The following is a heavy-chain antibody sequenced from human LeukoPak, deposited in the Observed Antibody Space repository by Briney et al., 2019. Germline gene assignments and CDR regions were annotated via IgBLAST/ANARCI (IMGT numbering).Heavy chain of an antibody. V-gene: IGHV3-48*03. CDR3: ARHLSGVTGYTYGRGIDY. Sequence: GGSLRLSGAASGFTFSSYEMNWVRQAPGKGLEWVSYISSSGSTIYYADSVKGRFTISRDNAKNSLYLQMNSLRAEDTAVYYCARHLSGVTGYTYGRGIDYWGQGTLVTVSS. D-gene: IGHD5-18*01. CDR2: ISSSGSTI. J-gene: IGHJ4*02. CDR1: GFTFSSYE.